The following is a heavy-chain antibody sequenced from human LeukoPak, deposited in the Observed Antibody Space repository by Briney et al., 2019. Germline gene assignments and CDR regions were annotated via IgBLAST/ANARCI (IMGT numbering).Heavy chain of an antibody. CDR1: GFTVSSNY. CDR3: ARGGGYSYVDY. CDR2: IYSGGST. J-gene: IGHJ4*02. D-gene: IGHD5-18*01. Sequence: GGSLSLSCAASGFTVSSNYMSWVRQAPGKGLEWVSVIYSGGSTYYADSVKGRFTISRDNSKSTLYLQMNSLRAEDTAVYYCARGGGYSYVDYWGQGTLVTVSS. V-gene: IGHV3-66*01.